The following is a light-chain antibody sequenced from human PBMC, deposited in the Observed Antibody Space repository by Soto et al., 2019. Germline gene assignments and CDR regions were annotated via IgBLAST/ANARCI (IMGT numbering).Light chain of an antibody. CDR2: DAS. CDR1: QSVSSS. CDR3: QQRSNWYT. J-gene: IGKJ2*01. Sequence: EIVLTQSPATLSLSPGERATLSCRASQSVSSSLAWYQQKPGQAPRLLIYDASNRATGIPARFSGGGSGTDVTLTISSLEPEDVAVYYCQQRSNWYTFGQGTKLEIK. V-gene: IGKV3-11*01.